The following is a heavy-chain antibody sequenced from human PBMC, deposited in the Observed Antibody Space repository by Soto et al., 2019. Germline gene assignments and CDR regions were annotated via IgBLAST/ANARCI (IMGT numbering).Heavy chain of an antibody. Sequence: GASVKVSCKASGCTFTSYGISWVRQAPGQGLEWMGWISGYNGNTNLAQKLQGRVTMTTDTPTSTAYMELGSLTSDDTAVYYCALVDNYVTPTPQDVWGQGTTVTVSS. D-gene: IGHD3-16*01. CDR2: ISGYNGNT. V-gene: IGHV1-18*01. CDR3: ALVDNYVTPTPQDV. J-gene: IGHJ6*02. CDR1: GCTFTSYG.